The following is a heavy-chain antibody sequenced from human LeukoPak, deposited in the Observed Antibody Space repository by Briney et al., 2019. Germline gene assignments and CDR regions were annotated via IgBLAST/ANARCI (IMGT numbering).Heavy chain of an antibody. J-gene: IGHJ4*02. CDR2: IKQDGSEK. CDR1: GFTFSSYW. V-gene: IGHV3-7*04. Sequence: GGSLRLSCAASGFTFSSYWMSWVRQAPGKGLEWVANIKQDGSEKYYVDSVKGRFTISRDNAKNSLYLQMNSLRAEDTAVYYCARGRTTVVTQGSYDYWGQGTLVTVSS. D-gene: IGHD4-23*01. CDR3: ARGRTTVVTQGSYDY.